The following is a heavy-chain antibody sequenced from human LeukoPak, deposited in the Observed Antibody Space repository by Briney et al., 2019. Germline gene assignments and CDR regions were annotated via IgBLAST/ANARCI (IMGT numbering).Heavy chain of an antibody. J-gene: IGHJ3*02. CDR1: GGSISSYY. D-gene: IGHD4-17*01. Sequence: SETLSLTCTVSGGSISSYYWSWIRQPPGKGLEWIGYISYSGSTNYNPSLKSRVTISVDASKNLFSLKLSSVTAADTAVYYCARDNLYGDYLLAFDIWGQGTMVTVSS. CDR2: ISYSGST. CDR3: ARDNLYGDYLLAFDI. V-gene: IGHV4-59*01.